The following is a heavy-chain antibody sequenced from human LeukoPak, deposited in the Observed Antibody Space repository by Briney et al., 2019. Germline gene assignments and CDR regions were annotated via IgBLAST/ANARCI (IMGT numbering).Heavy chain of an antibody. CDR2: ISPGGNTI. CDR1: GFIFRSHG. J-gene: IGHJ4*02. V-gene: IGHV3-48*04. Sequence: QPGGSLRLSCAGSGFIFRSHGMIWVRQAPGRGLEWVSYISPGGNTIYYADSMKGRSTVSRDDAKNSLSLHMNSLRAEDTAVYYCARVRGPTVTTMYFDYWGQGTLVTVSS. CDR3: ARVRGPTVTTMYFDY. D-gene: IGHD4-17*01.